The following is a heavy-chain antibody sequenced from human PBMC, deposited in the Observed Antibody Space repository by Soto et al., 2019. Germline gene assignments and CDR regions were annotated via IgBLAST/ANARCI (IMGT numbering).Heavy chain of an antibody. CDR2: ISYDGSNK. CDR3: SKDFYYDSSGYYLKVGSYYFDY. CDR1: GFTFSSYG. Sequence: GGSLRLSCAASGFTFSSYGMHWVRQAPGKGQEWVAVISYDGSNKYYAVSVNVRFTISRDNSKNTLYLQMNSLRAEVTAVYYCSKDFYYDSSGYYLKVGSYYFDYWGQGTLVTVSS. V-gene: IGHV3-30*18. D-gene: IGHD3-22*01. J-gene: IGHJ4*02.